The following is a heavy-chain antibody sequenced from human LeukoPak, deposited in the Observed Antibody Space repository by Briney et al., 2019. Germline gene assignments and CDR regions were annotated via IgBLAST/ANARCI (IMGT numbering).Heavy chain of an antibody. V-gene: IGHV4-34*01. J-gene: IGHJ5*02. Sequence: SEALSLTCGVYGGSFSGYHWTWIRLRPGKGLEWIGDIDHSGSTHYNPSLKSRVTISLDTSNNQFSLKLNSVTAADTAVYYCARGFPSSSRWFDPWGQGTLVTVSS. D-gene: IGHD6-6*01. CDR1: GGSFSGYH. CDR2: IDHSGST. CDR3: ARGFPSSSRWFDP.